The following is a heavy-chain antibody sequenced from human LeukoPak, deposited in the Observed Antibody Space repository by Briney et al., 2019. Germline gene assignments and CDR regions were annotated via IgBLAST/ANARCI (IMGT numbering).Heavy chain of an antibody. D-gene: IGHD6-6*01. CDR3: ARDRLSSSGIYFDY. CDR1: GGSISSYY. Sequence: PSETLSLTCTVSGGSISSYYWSWIRQPPGKGLEWIGYIYYSGSTNYNPSLKSRVTISVDTSKNQFSLKLSSVTAADTAVYYCARDRLSSSGIYFDYWGQGTLVTVSS. J-gene: IGHJ4*02. CDR2: IYYSGST. V-gene: IGHV4-59*12.